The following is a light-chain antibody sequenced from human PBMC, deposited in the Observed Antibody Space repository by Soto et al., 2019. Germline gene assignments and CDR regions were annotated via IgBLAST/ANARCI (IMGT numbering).Light chain of an antibody. J-gene: IGKJ1*01. Sequence: EIVLTQSPGTLSLSPGERATLSCRASQSVRSSYLAWYQQKPGQAPRLLIFGASSRATGIPDRFSGSGSETDFTLTISRLEPEDFAIYYCQQYGGSWTFGQGTKVDIK. CDR3: QQYGGSWT. V-gene: IGKV3-20*01. CDR1: QSVRSSY. CDR2: GAS.